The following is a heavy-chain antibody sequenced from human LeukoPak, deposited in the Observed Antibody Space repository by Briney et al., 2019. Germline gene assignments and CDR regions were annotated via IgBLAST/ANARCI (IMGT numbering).Heavy chain of an antibody. CDR3: ARGRGKIHYYYGMDV. CDR2: MNPNSGNT. J-gene: IGHJ6*02. V-gene: IGHV1-8*01. D-gene: IGHD3-16*01. Sequence: GASVKVSCKASGYTFTSYGINWVRQATGQGLEWMGWMNPNSGNTGYAQKFQGRVTMTRNTSISTAYMELSSLRSEDTAVYYCARGRGKIHYYYGMDVWGQGTTVTVSS. CDR1: GYTFTSYG.